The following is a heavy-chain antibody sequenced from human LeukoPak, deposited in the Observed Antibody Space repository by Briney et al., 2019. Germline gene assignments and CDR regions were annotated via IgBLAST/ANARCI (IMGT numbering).Heavy chain of an antibody. CDR1: DGSINSYY. CDR2: IYYNGNT. V-gene: IGHV4-59*01. J-gene: IGHJ4*02. CDR3: ARGNTVTYFDY. D-gene: IGHD4-17*01. Sequence: PSETLSLTCSVSDGSINSYYWNWIRRPPGKGLEWIGYIYYNGNTNYSPSLKSRVTISVDTSKNQFSLKLSSVTAADTAVYYCARGNTVTYFDYWGQGTLVTVSS.